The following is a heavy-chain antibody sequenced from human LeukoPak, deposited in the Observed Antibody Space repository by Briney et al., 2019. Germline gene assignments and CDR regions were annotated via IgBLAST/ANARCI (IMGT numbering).Heavy chain of an antibody. CDR1: GFTFSSYG. D-gene: IGHD3-22*01. CDR2: IWYDGSNK. CDR3: ARDLTYYYDSSGYSTGY. Sequence: GRSLRLSCAASGFTFSSYGMHWVRQAPGKGLEWVAVIWYDGSNKYYADSVKGRFTISRDNSKNTLYLQMDSLRAEDTAVYYCARDLTYYYDSSGYSTGYWGQGTLVPVSS. J-gene: IGHJ4*02. V-gene: IGHV3-33*01.